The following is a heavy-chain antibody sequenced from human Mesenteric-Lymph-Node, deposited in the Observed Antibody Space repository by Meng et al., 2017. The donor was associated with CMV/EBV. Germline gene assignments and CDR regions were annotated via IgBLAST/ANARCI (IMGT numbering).Heavy chain of an antibody. V-gene: IGHV4-39*07. CDR2: IYYSGST. Sequence: SETLSLTCTVSGGSISSSSYYWGWIRQPPGKGLEWIGSIYYSGSTYYNPSLKSRVTISVDTSKNQFSLKLSSVTAADTAVYYCARVGTYYDFWSGYKLNYYGMDVWGQGTTVTVSS. J-gene: IGHJ6*02. D-gene: IGHD3-3*01. CDR1: GGSISSSSYY. CDR3: ARVGTYYDFWSGYKLNYYGMDV.